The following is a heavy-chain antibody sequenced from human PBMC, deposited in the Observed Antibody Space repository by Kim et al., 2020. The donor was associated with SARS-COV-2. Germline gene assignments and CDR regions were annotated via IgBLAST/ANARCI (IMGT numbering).Heavy chain of an antibody. V-gene: IGHV4-31*02. Sequence: NPSLKSRVTISVDTSKNQFSLKLSSVTAADTAVYYCARGTHPRSGWYFDLWGRGTLVTVSS. CDR3: ARGTHPRSGWYFDL. D-gene: IGHD3-10*01. J-gene: IGHJ2*01.